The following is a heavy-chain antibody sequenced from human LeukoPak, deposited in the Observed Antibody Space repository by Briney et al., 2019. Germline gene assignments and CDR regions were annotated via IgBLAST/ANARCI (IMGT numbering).Heavy chain of an antibody. D-gene: IGHD6-19*01. Sequence: GGSLRLSCAASGFTFSSYGMHWVRQAPGKGLEWVAFIRYDGSNKYYADSVKGRFTISRDNSKNTLYLQMNSLRAEDTAVYYCAKDPNSSGSYYFDYWGQGTLVTVSS. CDR2: IRYDGSNK. CDR3: AKDPNSSGSYYFDY. CDR1: GFTFSSYG. J-gene: IGHJ4*02. V-gene: IGHV3-30*02.